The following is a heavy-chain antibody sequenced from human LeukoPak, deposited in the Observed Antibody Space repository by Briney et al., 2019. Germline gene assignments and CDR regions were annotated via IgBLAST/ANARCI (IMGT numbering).Heavy chain of an antibody. CDR1: GGSISSGGYY. V-gene: IGHV4-31*03. CDR2: IYYSGST. J-gene: IGHJ6*03. Sequence: SETLSLTCTVSGGSISSGGYYWSWIRQHPGKGLGWIGYIYYSGSTYYNPSLKSRVTISVDTSKNQFSLKLSSVTAADTAVYYCARGGSDYDYYMDVWGKGTTVTVSS. CDR3: ARGGSDYDYYMDV.